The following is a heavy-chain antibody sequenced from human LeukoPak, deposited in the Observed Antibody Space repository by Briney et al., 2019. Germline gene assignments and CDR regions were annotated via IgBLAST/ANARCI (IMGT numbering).Heavy chain of an antibody. CDR2: IYSGGST. Sequence: GGSLRLSCAASGFTVSSNYMSWVRQAPGKGLEWVSVIYSGGSTYYADSVKGRFTISRDNSKNTLYLQMNSLRVEDTAVYYCARDSSSGWYHGYWGQGTLVTVSS. D-gene: IGHD6-19*01. CDR1: GFTVSSNY. V-gene: IGHV3-66*01. CDR3: ARDSSSGWYHGY. J-gene: IGHJ4*02.